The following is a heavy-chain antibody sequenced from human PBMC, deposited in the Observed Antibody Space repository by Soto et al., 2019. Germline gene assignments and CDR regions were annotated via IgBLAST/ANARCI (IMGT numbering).Heavy chain of an antibody. D-gene: IGHD4-17*01. CDR2: IYYSGST. CDR1: GGSISSSSYY. J-gene: IGHJ4*02. V-gene: IGHV4-39*01. CDR3: ARRFYGDYRGPQHTDY. Sequence: QLQLQESGPGLVKPSETLSLTCTVSGGSISSSSYYWGWIRQPPGKGLEWIGSIYYSGSTYYNPSLKSRVTRSVDTSKNQFSLKLSSVTAADTAVYYCARRFYGDYRGPQHTDYGGQGTLVTVSS.